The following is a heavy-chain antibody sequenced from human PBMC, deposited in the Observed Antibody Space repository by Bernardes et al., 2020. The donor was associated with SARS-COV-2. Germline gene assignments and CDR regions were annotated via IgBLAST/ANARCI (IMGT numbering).Heavy chain of an antibody. J-gene: IGHJ4*02. CDR1: GFTFRSST. V-gene: IGHV3-23*01. CDR2: ITDSGDST. CDR3: AKRRVEWELLHYFDS. Sequence: GGSLRLSCEVSGFTFRSSTMNWVRQAPGKGLEWVSTITDSGDSTYYADSVKGRFTISRDNSKDRLYLQMNSLRAEDTAVYFCAKRRVEWELLHYFDSWCQGTLVTVSS. D-gene: IGHD1-26*01.